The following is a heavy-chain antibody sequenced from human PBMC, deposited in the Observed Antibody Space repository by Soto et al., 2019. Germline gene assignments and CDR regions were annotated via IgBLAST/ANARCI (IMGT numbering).Heavy chain of an antibody. CDR2: IYHSGST. CDR3: ARLSLELVHAWPSFDY. D-gene: IGHD6-6*01. Sequence: QVQLQESGPGLVKPSGTLSLTCAVSSGSISSSNWWSWVRQPPGKGLEWIGEIYHSGSTNYNPSLKSRVTISVDKAKNQFSLKLSSVTAADTAVYYCARLSLELVHAWPSFDYWGQGTLVTVSS. V-gene: IGHV4-4*02. CDR1: SGSISSSNW. J-gene: IGHJ4*02.